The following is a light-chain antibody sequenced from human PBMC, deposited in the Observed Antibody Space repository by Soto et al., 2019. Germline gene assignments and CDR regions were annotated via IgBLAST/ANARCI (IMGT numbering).Light chain of an antibody. Sequence: EIVLTRSPGTLSLSPGERATLSCRASQSVSSSYLAWYQQKPGQAPRLLIYGASSRATGIPDRFSGSGSGTDFTLTISRLEPEDFAVYYCQQYGSSPPKVTFGQGTRLEIK. CDR3: QQYGSSPPKVT. CDR2: GAS. CDR1: QSVSSSY. J-gene: IGKJ5*01. V-gene: IGKV3-20*01.